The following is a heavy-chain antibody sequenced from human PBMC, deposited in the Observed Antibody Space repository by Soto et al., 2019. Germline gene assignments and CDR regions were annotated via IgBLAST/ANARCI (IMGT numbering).Heavy chain of an antibody. CDR1: GFTFSSYA. CDR2: ISGSGGST. J-gene: IGHJ4*02. Sequence: EVQLLESGGGLVQPGGSLRLSCAASGFTFSSYAMSWVRQAPGKGLEWVSAISGSGGSTYYADSVKGRFTISRDNSKNALYLQMNSLRAEDTAVYYCAKVNSGYDHFDYWGQGTLVTVSS. CDR3: AKVNSGYDHFDY. V-gene: IGHV3-23*01. D-gene: IGHD5-12*01.